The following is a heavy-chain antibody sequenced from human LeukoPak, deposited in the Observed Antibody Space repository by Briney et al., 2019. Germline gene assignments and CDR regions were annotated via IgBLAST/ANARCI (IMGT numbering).Heavy chain of an antibody. Sequence: SETLSLTCAVSGYSISSGYYWGWIRQPPGKGLEWIGSIYHSGSTYYNPSLKSRVTISVDTSKNQFSLKLSSVTAADTAVYYCARELGSPRYSSGWYKGVEGLDYWGQGTLVTVSS. CDR3: ARELGSPRYSSGWYKGVEGLDY. CDR1: GYSISSGYY. CDR2: IYHSGST. J-gene: IGHJ4*02. D-gene: IGHD6-19*01. V-gene: IGHV4-38-2*02.